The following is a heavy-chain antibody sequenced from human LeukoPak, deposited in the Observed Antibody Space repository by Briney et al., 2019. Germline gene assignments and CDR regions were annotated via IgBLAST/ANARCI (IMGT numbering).Heavy chain of an antibody. J-gene: IGHJ4*02. CDR1: GGSISSYY. V-gene: IGHV4-59*01. D-gene: IGHD5-18*01. CDR3: ARAGSYGFWFDY. Sequence: KPSETLSLTCTVSGGSISSYYWSWIRQPPGKGLEWIGYIYCSGSTNYNPSLKSRVTISVDTSKNQFSLKLSSVTAADTAVYYCARAGSYGFWFDYWGQGTLVTVSS. CDR2: IYCSGST.